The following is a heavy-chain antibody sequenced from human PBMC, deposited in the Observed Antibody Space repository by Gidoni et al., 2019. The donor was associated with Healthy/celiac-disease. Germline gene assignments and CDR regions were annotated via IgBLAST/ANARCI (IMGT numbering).Heavy chain of an antibody. J-gene: IGHJ4*02. Sequence: QVQLVDCVGGVFQPGRSLRLSCSASVFTFSSYGIQWVRQAPGKGLEWGAVRSNDGNKEQYADSVKGRITISRNNSKNTLFLEMNSLRSEKTAVYDCARDDQARADILTGYSFHYWGQGTLVTVSA. V-gene: IGHV3-30*04. CDR2: RSNDGNKE. D-gene: IGHD3-9*01. CDR1: VFTFSSYG. CDR3: ARDDQARADILTGYSFHY.